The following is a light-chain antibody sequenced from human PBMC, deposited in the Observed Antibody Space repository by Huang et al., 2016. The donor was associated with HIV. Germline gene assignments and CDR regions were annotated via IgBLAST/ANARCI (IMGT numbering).Light chain of an antibody. V-gene: IGKV2-28*01. CDR2: LGS. CDR3: MQSLQSPRT. Sequence: DIVMTQSPLSLPVTLGEPASISCRSSQRLLHTNGYNYLAWYLQKPGQSQQLLIYLGSNRACGVPDRFSGSGSGTHFTLKISRVAAEDVWIYYCMQSLQSPRTFGPGTKVDIK. CDR1: QRLLHTNGYNY. J-gene: IGKJ3*01.